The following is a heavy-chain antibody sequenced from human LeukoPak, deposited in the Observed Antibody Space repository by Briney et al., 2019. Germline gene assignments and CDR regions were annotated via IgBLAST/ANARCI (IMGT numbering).Heavy chain of an antibody. CDR3: AREGLSGYVYLDY. V-gene: IGHV3-7*01. CDR1: GFSFISYW. CDR2: IKQDGSEK. Sequence: HTGGSLRLSCEASGFSFISYWMSWVRQAPGKGLEWVANIKQDGSEKYYVDSVKGRFTISRDNAKNSLYLQMNSLRAEDTAVYYCAREGLSGYVYLDYWGQGTLVTVSS. D-gene: IGHD5-12*01. J-gene: IGHJ4*02.